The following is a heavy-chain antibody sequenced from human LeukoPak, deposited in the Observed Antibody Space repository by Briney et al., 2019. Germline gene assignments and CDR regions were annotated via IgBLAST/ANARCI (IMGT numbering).Heavy chain of an antibody. CDR2: IYYSGST. V-gene: IGHV4-30-4*08. CDR1: GGSISSSDYY. D-gene: IGHD5-24*01. Sequence: SETLSLTCTVSGGSISSSDYYWSWIRQPPGKGLEWIGYIYYSGSTYYNPSLKSRVTLSVDTSNNQFSLRLSSVTAADTAVYYCARARDTNPFDYWGQGTLVTVSS. CDR3: ARARDTNPFDY. J-gene: IGHJ4*02.